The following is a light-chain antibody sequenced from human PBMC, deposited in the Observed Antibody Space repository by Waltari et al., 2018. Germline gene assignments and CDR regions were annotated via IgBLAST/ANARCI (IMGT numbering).Light chain of an antibody. V-gene: IGKV1-33*01. Sequence: DIQMTQSPSSMSASVGDRVSITCQASQDISEYLSWYQQKPGKAPKLLIYDGSNLQTGVPSRFSGSGSGTYFTFTISSLQPEDIATYYCQQYKSLPRTFGQGTKVEMK. CDR2: DGS. CDR1: QDISEY. J-gene: IGKJ1*01. CDR3: QQYKSLPRT.